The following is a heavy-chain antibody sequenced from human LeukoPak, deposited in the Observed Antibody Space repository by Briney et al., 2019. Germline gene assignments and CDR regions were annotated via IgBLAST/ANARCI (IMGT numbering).Heavy chain of an antibody. CDR2: INHSGST. V-gene: IGHV4-34*01. D-gene: IGHD3-22*01. CDR3: ARGMIVVISDAFDI. J-gene: IGHJ3*02. Sequence: SETLSLTCAVYGGSFSGYYWSWIRQPPGKGLEWIGEINHSGSTNYNPSLKSRVTISVDTSKNQFSLKLSSVTAADTAVYYCARGMIVVISDAFDIWGQGTMVTVSS. CDR1: GGSFSGYY.